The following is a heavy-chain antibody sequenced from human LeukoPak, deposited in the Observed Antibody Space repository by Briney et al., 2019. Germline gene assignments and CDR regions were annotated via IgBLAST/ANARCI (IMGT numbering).Heavy chain of an antibody. CDR2: IKQDGSEK. V-gene: IGHV3-7*01. CDR1: GFTFSSYW. Sequence: GGSLRLSCAASGFTFSSYWMSWVRQAPGKGLEWVANIKQDGSEKYYVDSVKGRFTISRDNAKNSLYLQMNSLRAEDTAVYYCARAGIVVVVAAKRSRGFGYWGQGTLVTVSS. CDR3: ARAGIVVVVAAKRSRGFGY. J-gene: IGHJ4*02. D-gene: IGHD2-15*01.